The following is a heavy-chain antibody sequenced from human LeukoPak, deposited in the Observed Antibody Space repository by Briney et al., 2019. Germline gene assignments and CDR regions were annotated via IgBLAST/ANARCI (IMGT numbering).Heavy chain of an antibody. CDR3: ARDRDDYSNRYYYCYYGMDV. CDR2: ISSSSSTI. V-gene: IGHV3-48*02. D-gene: IGHD4-11*01. CDR1: GFTFSSYS. Sequence: PGGSLRLSCAASGFTFSSYSMNWVRQAPGKGLEWVSYISSSSSTIYYADSVKGRFTISRDNAKNSLYLQMNSLRDEDTAVYYCARDRDDYSNRYYYCYYGMDVWGQGTTVTVSS. J-gene: IGHJ6*02.